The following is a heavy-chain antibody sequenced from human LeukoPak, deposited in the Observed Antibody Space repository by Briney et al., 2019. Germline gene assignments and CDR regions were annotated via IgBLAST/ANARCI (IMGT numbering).Heavy chain of an antibody. CDR1: GFTFSSYG. Sequence: GGTLRLSCAASGFTFSSYGMSWVRQAPGKGLEWVSAISGSGGSTYYADSVKGRFTISRDNSKNTLYLQMNSLRAEDTAVYYCAKYRSGWDRADYYYYYMDVWGKGTTVTISS. V-gene: IGHV3-23*01. CDR2: ISGSGGST. J-gene: IGHJ6*03. CDR3: AKYRSGWDRADYYYYYMDV. D-gene: IGHD6-19*01.